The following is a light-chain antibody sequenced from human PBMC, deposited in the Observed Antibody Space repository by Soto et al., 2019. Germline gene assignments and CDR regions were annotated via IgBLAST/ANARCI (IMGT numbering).Light chain of an antibody. V-gene: IGLV2-14*01. Sequence: QSALTQPAFVSGSPGQSITISCTGTSSDVGGYNFVSWYQQHPGKAPKLMIYEVTKRPSGVSNRFSGSKSGNTASLTISGLQAEDEADYFCSSHTSSSRYVFGTGTKLTVL. CDR3: SSHTSSSRYV. J-gene: IGLJ1*01. CDR2: EVT. CDR1: SSDVGGYNF.